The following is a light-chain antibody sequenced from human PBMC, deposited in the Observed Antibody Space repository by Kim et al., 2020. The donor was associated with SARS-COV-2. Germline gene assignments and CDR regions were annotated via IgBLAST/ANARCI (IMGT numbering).Light chain of an antibody. J-gene: IGKJ1*01. V-gene: IGKV3-20*01. CDR3: QQYSRSRT. CDR2: DAS. Sequence: EIVLTQSPGTLSLSPGERVTLSCRASQRVSSNYLAWYQQRPGQAPRLLIYDASTRATGIPDRFSGSGSGTDFTLTISRLEPEDFAVYYCQQYSRSRTFGQGTKVDIK. CDR1: QRVSSNY.